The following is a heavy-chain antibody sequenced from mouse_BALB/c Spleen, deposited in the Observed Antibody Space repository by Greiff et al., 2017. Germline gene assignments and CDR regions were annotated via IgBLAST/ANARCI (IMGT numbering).Heavy chain of an antibody. V-gene: IGHV5-12-1*01. CDR1: GFAFSSYD. J-gene: IGHJ2*01. D-gene: IGHD1-1*01. Sequence: DVMLVESGGGLVKPGGSLKLSCAASGFAFSSYDMSWVRQTPEKRLEWVAYISSGGGSTYYPDTVKGRFTISRDNAKNTLYLQMSSLKSEDTAMYYCARQDYYYGFDYWGQGTTLTVSS. CDR3: ARQDYYYGFDY. CDR2: ISSGGGST.